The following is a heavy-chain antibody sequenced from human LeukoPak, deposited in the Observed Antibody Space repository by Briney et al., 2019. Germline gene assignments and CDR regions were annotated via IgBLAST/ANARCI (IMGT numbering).Heavy chain of an antibody. CDR1: GFTFSSYW. J-gene: IGHJ4*02. CDR2: INIDGSST. D-gene: IGHD3-22*01. V-gene: IGHV3-74*01. Sequence: GGSLRLSCAASGFTFSSYWMHWVRQAPGKGLVWVSRINIDGSSTSYADSVKGRFTISRDNAKNTLYLQMNSLRAEDTAVYYCARHLSYYHDSSGYFHFDYWGQGTLVTVYS. CDR3: ARHLSYYHDSSGYFHFDY.